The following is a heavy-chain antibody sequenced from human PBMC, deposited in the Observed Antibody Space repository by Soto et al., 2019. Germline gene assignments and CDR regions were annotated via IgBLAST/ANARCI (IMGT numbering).Heavy chain of an antibody. CDR2: IDPSDSQT. CDR1: GYSCAGYG. Sequence: PGVPLKICCKGAGYSCAGYGITWVGQKPGKGLEWMGRIDPSDSQTYYSPSFRGHVTISVTKSITTVFLQWSSLRASDTAMYYCARQIYDSDTGPNFQYYFDSWGQGTPVTVSS. V-gene: IGHV5-10-1*01. J-gene: IGHJ4*02. D-gene: IGHD3-22*01. CDR3: ARQIYDSDTGPNFQYYFDS.